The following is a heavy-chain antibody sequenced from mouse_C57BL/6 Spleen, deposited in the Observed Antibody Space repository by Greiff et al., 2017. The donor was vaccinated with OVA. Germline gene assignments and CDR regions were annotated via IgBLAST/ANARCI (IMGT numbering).Heavy chain of an antibody. CDR3: VRNGYGYAMDY. Sequence: EVHLVESGGGLVQPKGSLKLSCAASGFSFNTYAMNWVRQAPGKGLEWVARIRSKSNNYATYYADSVKDRFTISRDDSESMLYLQMNNLKTEDTAMYYCVRNGYGYAMDYWGQGTSVTVSS. CDR2: IRSKSNNYAT. CDR1: GFSFNTYA. D-gene: IGHD2-2*01. V-gene: IGHV10-1*01. J-gene: IGHJ4*01.